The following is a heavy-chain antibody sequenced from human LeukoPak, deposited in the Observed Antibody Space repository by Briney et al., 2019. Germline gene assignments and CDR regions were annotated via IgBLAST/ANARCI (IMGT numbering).Heavy chain of an antibody. Sequence: PGGSLGLSCAASGFTFSSYAMSWVRQAPGMGLEWVSFISASGGSTYYTDSVKGRFTISRDNSKNTLYLQNNSLRAEDTAAYYCAKGAQYDFWSGYTLEYFDVWGKGALVTVSS. V-gene: IGHV3-23*01. CDR2: ISASGGST. CDR3: AKGAQYDFWSGYTLEYFDV. CDR1: GFTFSSYA. J-gene: IGHJ4*02. D-gene: IGHD3-3*01.